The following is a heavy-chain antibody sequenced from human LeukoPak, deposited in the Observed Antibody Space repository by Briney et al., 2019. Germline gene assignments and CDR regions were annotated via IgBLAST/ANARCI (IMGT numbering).Heavy chain of an antibody. J-gene: IGHJ4*02. CDR2: IKQDGSET. V-gene: IGHV3-7*01. Sequence: GGSLRLSCEASQFTFSSYWMSWVRQAPGKGLEWVASIKQDGSETYYVDSVKGRFTISRDNAKNSLFLQMNSKRVEDSAVYYCARGAAVAGLDYWGQGTQVTVSS. CDR1: QFTFSSYW. CDR3: ARGAAVAGLDY. D-gene: IGHD6-19*01.